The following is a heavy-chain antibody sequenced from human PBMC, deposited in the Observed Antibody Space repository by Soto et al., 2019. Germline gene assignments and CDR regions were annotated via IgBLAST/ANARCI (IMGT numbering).Heavy chain of an antibody. CDR2: IDAAGSGT. Sequence: EVQLVESGGGLVQPGGSLRLSCAASVFTFRTYWMHWVRQSPGKGLVWVSRIDAAGSGTTYPDAVEGRFTISRDNAKNTLYLQMNSLRAEDTAVYYCARDQTVTGPSTFEYCGQGTLVTVSS. D-gene: IGHD6-19*01. CDR3: ARDQTVTGPSTFEY. V-gene: IGHV3-74*03. CDR1: VFTFRTYW. J-gene: IGHJ4*02.